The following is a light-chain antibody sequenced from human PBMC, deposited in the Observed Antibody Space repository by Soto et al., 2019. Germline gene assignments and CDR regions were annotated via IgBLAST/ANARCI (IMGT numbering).Light chain of an antibody. CDR3: QQYDNYPLT. V-gene: IGKV1-5*01. CDR2: DAS. J-gene: IGKJ4*01. Sequence: DIQMTQSPSTLSASEGDRVTITCRASRSITTWLAWYQQKPGRAPKFLIYDASSLESGVPSRFSGSGSGTEFTLTISNLQPDDFATYYCQQYDNYPLTFGGGTKVEI. CDR1: RSITTW.